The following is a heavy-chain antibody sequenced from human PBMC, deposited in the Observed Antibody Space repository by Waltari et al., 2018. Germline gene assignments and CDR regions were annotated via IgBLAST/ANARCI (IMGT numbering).Heavy chain of an antibody. CDR3: AREYGSSWYIFDY. CDR2: IYYSGST. V-gene: IGHV4-59*11. Sequence: QVQLQESGPGLVKPSETLSLTCTVSGGSISSHYWSWIRPPPGKGLEWIGYIYYSGSTNYNPSLKSRVTISVDTSKNQFSLKLSSVTAADTAVYYCAREYGSSWYIFDYWGQGTLVTVSS. J-gene: IGHJ4*02. CDR1: GGSISSHY. D-gene: IGHD6-13*01.